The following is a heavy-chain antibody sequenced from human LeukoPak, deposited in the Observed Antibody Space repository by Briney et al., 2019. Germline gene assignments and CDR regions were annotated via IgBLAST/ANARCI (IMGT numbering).Heavy chain of an antibody. CDR1: VFTVSSNY. D-gene: IGHD3-10*01. CDR2: IYNGGTT. J-gene: IGHJ4*02. Sequence: GGSLRLSCAASVFTVSSNYMSWVRQARARGPEGVSVIYNGGTTYYADSVKGRFTTSRHNSENTLNLQMNSLRAEDTAVYYCARVTNRGYGSGLDYWGQGTLVTVSS. V-gene: IGHV3-53*01. CDR3: ARVTNRGYGSGLDY.